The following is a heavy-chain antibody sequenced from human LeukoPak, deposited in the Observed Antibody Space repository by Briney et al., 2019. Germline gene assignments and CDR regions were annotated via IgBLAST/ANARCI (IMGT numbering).Heavy chain of an antibody. CDR3: ARGQSSVWLNYFDY. J-gene: IGHJ4*02. D-gene: IGHD6-19*01. CDR2: ITGRSNYL. CDR1: GFSFSSFS. V-gene: IGHV3-21*01. Sequence: GGSLRLSCAGTGFSFSSFSMNWVRQAPGKGLEWVSSITGRSNYLYYADSVEGRVTISRDNAKNSLYLQMNSLRAEDTAVYYCARGQSSVWLNYFDYWGQGVLVTVSS.